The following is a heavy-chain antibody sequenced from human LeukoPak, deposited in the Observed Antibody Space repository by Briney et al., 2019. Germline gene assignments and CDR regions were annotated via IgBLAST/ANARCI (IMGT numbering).Heavy chain of an antibody. CDR2: IYSGGST. Sequence: PGGSLRLSCVVSGFPFSSYWMGWVRQAPGKGLEWVSVIYSGGSTYYADSVKGRFTISRNNSKNTLYLQMNSLRAEDTAVYYCARMARVDPFDYWGQGTLVTVSS. V-gene: IGHV3-53*01. J-gene: IGHJ4*02. CDR1: GFPFSSYW. D-gene: IGHD5-24*01. CDR3: ARMARVDPFDY.